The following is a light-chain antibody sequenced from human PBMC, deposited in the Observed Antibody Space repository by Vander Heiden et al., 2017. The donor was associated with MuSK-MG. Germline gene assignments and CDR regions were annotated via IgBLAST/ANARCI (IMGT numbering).Light chain of an antibody. CDR2: SAS. V-gene: IGKV1-39*01. J-gene: IGKJ1*01. Sequence: DIQMTQSPSSLSASVGDRVTITCRASQSVGRYLNWYQHKPGKAPNLLIYSASTLQSGVSSRFSGSGSGTDFTLTITSLQPEDFATYYCQQSDSAPRTFGQGTKVEIK. CDR1: QSVGRY. CDR3: QQSDSAPRT.